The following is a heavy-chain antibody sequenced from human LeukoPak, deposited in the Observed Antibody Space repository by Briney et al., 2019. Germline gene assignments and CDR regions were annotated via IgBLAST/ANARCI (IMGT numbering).Heavy chain of an antibody. CDR1: GFTVSSNY. J-gene: IGHJ3*02. CDR2: IYSGGST. Sequence: GGSLRLSCAASGFTVSSNYMSWVRQAPGKGLEWVSVIYSGGSTYYADSVKGRFTISRDNSKNTLYLQMNSLRAEDTAVYYCAMIVVANDAFDIWGQGTMVTVSS. V-gene: IGHV3-53*01. CDR3: AMIVVANDAFDI. D-gene: IGHD3-22*01.